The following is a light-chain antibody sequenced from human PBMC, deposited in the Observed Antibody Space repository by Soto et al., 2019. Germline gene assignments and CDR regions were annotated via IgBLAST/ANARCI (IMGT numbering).Light chain of an antibody. CDR2: SDN. CDR3: ATWDDSLIGV. V-gene: IGLV1-44*01. CDR1: SSNIGSNT. Sequence: QSVLTQPPSASGTPGQGVTISCSGSSSNIGSNTVNWYQQLPGTAPKLLIYSDNQRPSGVPDRFSGSKSGTSASLAISGLQSEDEADYYCATWDDSLIGVFGGGTKLTVL. J-gene: IGLJ2*01.